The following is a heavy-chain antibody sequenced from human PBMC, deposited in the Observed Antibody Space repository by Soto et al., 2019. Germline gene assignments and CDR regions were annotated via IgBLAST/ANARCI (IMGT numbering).Heavy chain of an antibody. D-gene: IGHD5-18*01. V-gene: IGHV4-61*01. CDR2: ISSSGST. Sequence: PSETLSLTCTVSGDSVSSDSYYWTWIRQPPGKGLEWIGYISSSGSTKYNPSLKSRVTISRDTSSNQFSLELTSVTAADTAVYYCAKKPDGYGAHPYFDYWGQGTLVTVSS. CDR1: GDSVSSDSYY. J-gene: IGHJ4*02. CDR3: AKKPDGYGAHPYFDY.